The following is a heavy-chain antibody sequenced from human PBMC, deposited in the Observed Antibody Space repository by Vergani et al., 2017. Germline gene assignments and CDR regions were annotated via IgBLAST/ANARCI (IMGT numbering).Heavy chain of an antibody. V-gene: IGHV1-24*01. CDR3: ATERGDGDDPEGDD. J-gene: IGHJ4*02. CDR1: GYTLTELS. CDR2: CDPEDGET. Sequence: QVQLVQSGAEVKKPGASVKVSCKVSGYTLTELSMHWVRQAPGKGLEWRGGCDPEDGETIYAQKFQGRVTMTADTSTDTAYMELSSLRSEDTAVYYCATERGDGDDPEGDDGGQGTLVTVSS. D-gene: IGHD1-14*01.